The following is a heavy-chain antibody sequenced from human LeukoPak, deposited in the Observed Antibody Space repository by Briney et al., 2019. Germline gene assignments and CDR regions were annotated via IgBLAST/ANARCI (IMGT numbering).Heavy chain of an antibody. CDR3: ARASYTGFDLHFDQ. D-gene: IGHD5-12*01. V-gene: IGHV3-48*03. CDR1: GFTFSRRE. J-gene: IGHJ4*02. CDR2: LSYNAKTV. Sequence: PGGSLRLSCSASGFTFSRREMAWVRQAPGKGLEWVSYLSYNAKTVLHADSVNGRFTISRDNAKNPLYLQMDSLGVEDTAFYFCARASYTGFDLHFDQWGQGTLVTVSS.